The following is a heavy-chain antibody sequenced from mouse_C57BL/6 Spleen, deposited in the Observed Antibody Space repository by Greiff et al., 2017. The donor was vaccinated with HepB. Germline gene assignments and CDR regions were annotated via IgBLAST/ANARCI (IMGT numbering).Heavy chain of an antibody. V-gene: IGHV1-50*01. CDR1: GYTFTSYW. D-gene: IGHD2-4*01. J-gene: IGHJ4*01. CDR2: IDPSDSYT. Sequence: VQLQQSGAELVKPGASVKLSCKASGYTFTSYWMQWVKQRPGQGLEWIGEIDPSDSYTNYNQKFKGKATLTVDTSSSTAYMQLSSLTSEDSAVYYWARGNYDSVGAMDDWGQGTSVTVSS. CDR3: ARGNYDSVGAMDD.